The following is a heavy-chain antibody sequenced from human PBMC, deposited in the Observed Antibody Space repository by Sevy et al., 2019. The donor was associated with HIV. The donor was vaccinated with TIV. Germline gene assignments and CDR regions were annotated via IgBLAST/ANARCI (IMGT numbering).Heavy chain of an antibody. CDR1: GFTFSSYW. CDR2: INTDGSST. Sequence: GGSLRLSCAASGFTFSSYWMHWVRQAPGKGLVWVSRINTDGSSTSNADSVQGRFTISRDNAKNTLYLQMNSLRAEDTAGYYCAREGDIVVVPAAIDAMDVWGQGTAVTVSS. D-gene: IGHD2-2*02. J-gene: IGHJ6*02. V-gene: IGHV3-74*01. CDR3: AREGDIVVVPAAIDAMDV.